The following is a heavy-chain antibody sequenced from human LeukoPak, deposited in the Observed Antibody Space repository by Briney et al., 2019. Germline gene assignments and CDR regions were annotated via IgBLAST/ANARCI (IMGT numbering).Heavy chain of an antibody. CDR2: ISYDGSNK. Sequence: PGGSLRLSCAASGFTFSSYAMHWVRQAPGKGLEWVAVISYDGSNKYYADSVKGRFTISRDNSKNTLYLQMNSLRAEDTAVYYCAKVKQLWSDYWGQGTLVTVSS. J-gene: IGHJ4*02. CDR1: GFTFSSYA. D-gene: IGHD5-18*01. V-gene: IGHV3-30-3*01. CDR3: AKVKQLWSDY.